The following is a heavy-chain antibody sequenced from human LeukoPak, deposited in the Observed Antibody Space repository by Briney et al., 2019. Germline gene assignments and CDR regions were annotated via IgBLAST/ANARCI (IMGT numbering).Heavy chain of an antibody. D-gene: IGHD3-10*01. V-gene: IGHV3-23*01. CDR3: AKDPSITMVRGVLWNWFDL. Sequence: GGSLRLSCAASGFTFSSYAMSWVRQAPGKGLEWVSAISGSGGSTYYADSVKGRFTISRDNSKNTLYLQMNSLRAEDTAVYYCAKDPSITMVRGVLWNWFDLWGQGTLVTVSS. CDR2: ISGSGGST. J-gene: IGHJ5*02. CDR1: GFTFSSYA.